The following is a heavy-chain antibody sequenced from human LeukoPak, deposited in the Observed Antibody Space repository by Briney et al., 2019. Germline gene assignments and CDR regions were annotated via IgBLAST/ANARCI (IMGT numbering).Heavy chain of an antibody. D-gene: IGHD2-2*02. J-gene: IGHJ6*02. CDR1: GGSFSGYY. CDR2: IYYSGST. Sequence: SETLSLTCAVYGGSFSGYYWSWIRQPPGKGLEWIGYIYYSGSTNYNPSLKSRVTISVDTSKNQFSLKLSSVTAADTAVYYCARHACSSTSCYRYYYYGMDVWGQGTTVTVSS. V-gene: IGHV4-59*08. CDR3: ARHACSSTSCYRYYYYGMDV.